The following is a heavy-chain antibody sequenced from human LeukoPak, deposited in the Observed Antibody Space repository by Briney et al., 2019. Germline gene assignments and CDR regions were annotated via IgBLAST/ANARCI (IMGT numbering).Heavy chain of an antibody. CDR1: GFTFSRYW. Sequence: GGSLRLSCAASGFTFSRYWMHWVRQAPGKGLEWVSRVSGVERSISYADSVQRRFTISRDNAKNTLYLQMNSLRAEETAVYYCVREYCDTTSCSNHDAFDIWGQGTMVTVSS. D-gene: IGHD2-2*01. CDR3: VREYCDTTSCSNHDAFDI. V-gene: IGHV3-74*01. J-gene: IGHJ3*02. CDR2: VSGVERSI.